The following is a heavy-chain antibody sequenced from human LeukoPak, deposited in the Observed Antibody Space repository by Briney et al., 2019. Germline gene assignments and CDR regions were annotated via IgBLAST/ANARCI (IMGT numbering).Heavy chain of an antibody. CDR3: ARDRGYSSFDY. D-gene: IGHD6-19*01. Sequence: GGSLRLSCGASGFTFRTSWMNWVRQAPGKGLEWVASINPDGSEKYSVDSVKGRFTISRDNAKNSLYLQMNSLRAEDTAVYYCARDRGYSSFDYWGQGTLVTVSS. CDR1: GFTFRTSW. CDR2: INPDGSEK. J-gene: IGHJ4*02. V-gene: IGHV3-7*01.